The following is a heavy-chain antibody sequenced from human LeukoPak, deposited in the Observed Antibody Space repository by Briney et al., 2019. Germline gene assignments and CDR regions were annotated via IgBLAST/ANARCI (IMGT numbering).Heavy chain of an antibody. D-gene: IGHD3-10*01. CDR2: IWYDGSNK. J-gene: IGHJ4*02. Sequence: PGGSLRLSCAASGFTFSSYGMHWVRQAPGKGLEWVAVIWYDGSNKYYGDSVKGRFTISRDNAKKSLYLQMNSLRAEDTAVYYCAREGSSYAPSQPFYFDSWGQGTLVTVSS. CDR3: AREGSSYAPSQPFYFDS. V-gene: IGHV3-33*01. CDR1: GFTFSSYG.